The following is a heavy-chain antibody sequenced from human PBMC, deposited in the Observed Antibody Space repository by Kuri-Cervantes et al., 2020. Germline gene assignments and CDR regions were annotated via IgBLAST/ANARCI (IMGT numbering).Heavy chain of an antibody. CDR1: GYTFTGYY. J-gene: IGHJ6*02. V-gene: IGHV1-2*02. Sequence: GESLKISCKASGYTFTGYYMHWVRQAPGQGLEWMGWINPNSGGTNYAQKLQGRVTMTRDTSISTAYMELSRLRSDDTAVYYCASGYGSGSYHYYGMDVWGQGTTVTVSS. CDR3: ASGYGSGSYHYYGMDV. D-gene: IGHD3-10*01. CDR2: INPNSGGT.